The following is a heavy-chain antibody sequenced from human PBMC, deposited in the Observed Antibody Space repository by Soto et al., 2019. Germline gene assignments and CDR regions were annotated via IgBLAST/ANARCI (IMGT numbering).Heavy chain of an antibody. CDR3: ASDRSSGWDQGYGMYV. Sequence: ASETLSLTCTVSGGSISTYYWSWIRQPPGKGLEWIGYIYYSGSTSYNPSLKSRVTISVDTSKNQLSLKLRSVTAADTAVYYCASDRSSGWDQGYGMYVRGQGTTVTVSS. CDR1: GGSISTYY. CDR2: IYYSGST. D-gene: IGHD6-19*01. J-gene: IGHJ6*02. V-gene: IGHV4-59*01.